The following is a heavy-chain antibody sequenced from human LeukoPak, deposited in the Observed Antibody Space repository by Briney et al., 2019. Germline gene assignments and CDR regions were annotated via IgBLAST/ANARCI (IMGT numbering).Heavy chain of an antibody. CDR2: IIPIFGTA. CDR1: GGTFSSYA. V-gene: IGHV1-69*05. D-gene: IGHD2-15*01. Sequence: GSSVKVSCKASGGTFSSYAISWVRQAPGQGLEWMGGIIPIFGTANYAQKFQGRVTITTDASTSTAYMELSSLRSEDTAVYYCAKGLGYCSGGICYSNWFDPWGQGTLVNVSS. J-gene: IGHJ5*02. CDR3: AKGLGYCSGGICYSNWFDP.